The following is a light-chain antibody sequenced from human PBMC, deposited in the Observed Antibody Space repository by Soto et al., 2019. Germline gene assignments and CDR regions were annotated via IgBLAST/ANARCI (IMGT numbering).Light chain of an antibody. CDR3: HHYGTSPKT. CDR2: GAS. CDR1: QSVSSSY. J-gene: IGKJ1*01. V-gene: IGKV3-20*01. Sequence: EIVLTQSPGTLSLSPGERATLSCRASQSVSSSYLAWYQQKPGQAPRLLIYGASSRATGIPDRFSGSGSGTDFTLTISRLEPEDFALYYCHHYGTSPKTFGQRTKVLIK.